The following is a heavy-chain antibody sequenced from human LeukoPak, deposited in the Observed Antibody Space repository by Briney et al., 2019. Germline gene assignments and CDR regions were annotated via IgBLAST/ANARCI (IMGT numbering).Heavy chain of an antibody. Sequence: GASVKVSCKASGGTFSSYAISWVRQAPGQGLEWMGGIIPIFGTANYAQKFQGRVTITADESTSTAYMELSSLRSEDTAVYYCARRYDILTGHSPDAFDIWGQGTMVTVSS. CDR1: GGTFSSYA. V-gene: IGHV1-69*13. CDR3: ARRYDILTGHSPDAFDI. D-gene: IGHD3-9*01. CDR2: IIPIFGTA. J-gene: IGHJ3*02.